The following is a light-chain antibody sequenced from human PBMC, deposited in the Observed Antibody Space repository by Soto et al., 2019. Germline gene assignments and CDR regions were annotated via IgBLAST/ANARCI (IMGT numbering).Light chain of an antibody. CDR1: QSVKIN. CDR3: QQYNSWPPIT. Sequence: EIVMTQSPATLSVSPGERATLSCRASQSVKINLAWYQQKPGQAPRLLIYGAFTRATGIPARFSGSGSGTEFTLTISNLQSEDFAVYYCQQYNSWPPITFGQGTREEIK. J-gene: IGKJ5*01. V-gene: IGKV3-15*01. CDR2: GAF.